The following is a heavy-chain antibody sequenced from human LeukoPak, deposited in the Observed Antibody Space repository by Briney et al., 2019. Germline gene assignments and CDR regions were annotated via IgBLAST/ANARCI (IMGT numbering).Heavy chain of an antibody. CDR1: GFTVGSNY. J-gene: IGHJ4*02. CDR2: ISNSGGST. D-gene: IGHD4-17*01. CDR3: ANSYTVTTSPFDY. Sequence: GGSLRLSCAASGFTVGSNYMTWVRQAPGKGLEWVSTISNSGGSTYNADSVKGRFTISRDNSKNTLYLQMNSLRAEDTAVYFCANSYTVTTSPFDYWGQGTLVSVSS. V-gene: IGHV3-23*01.